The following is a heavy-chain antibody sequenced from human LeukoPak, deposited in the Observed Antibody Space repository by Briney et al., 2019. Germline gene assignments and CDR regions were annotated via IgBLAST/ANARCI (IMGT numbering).Heavy chain of an antibody. CDR1: GGSISSSSYY. V-gene: IGHV4-39*07. D-gene: IGHD2-15*01. J-gene: IGHJ4*02. CDR2: IYYSGST. Sequence: SETLSLTCTVSGGSISSSSYYWGWIRQPPGKGLEWIGSIYYSGSTYYNPSLKSRVTISVDTSKNQFSLKLSSVTAADTAVYYCARQDSDTNPYFDYWGQGTLVTVSS. CDR3: ARQDSDTNPYFDY.